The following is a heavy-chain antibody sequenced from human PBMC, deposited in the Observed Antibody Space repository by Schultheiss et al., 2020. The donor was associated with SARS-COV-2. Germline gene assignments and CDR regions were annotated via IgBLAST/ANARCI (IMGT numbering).Heavy chain of an antibody. CDR1: GYDFTTYW. D-gene: IGHD6-6*01. CDR3: ARIIAAPSDYFDY. J-gene: IGHJ4*02. V-gene: IGHV5-51*01. CDR2: IYPGDSDT. Sequence: GGSLRLSCKGSGYDFTTYWIGWVRQMPGKGLEWMGIIYPGDSDTRYSPSLQGQVTISADKSISTAYLQWSSLKASDTAMYYCARIIAAPSDYFDYWGQGTLVTVSS.